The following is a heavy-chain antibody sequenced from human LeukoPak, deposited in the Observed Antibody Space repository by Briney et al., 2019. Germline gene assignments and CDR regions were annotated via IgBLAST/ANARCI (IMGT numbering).Heavy chain of an antibody. CDR1: GFTFSDYY. CDR2: ISSSGSTI. CDR3: ARTPRYGVPAAIRARPQYYFDY. V-gene: IGHV3-11*01. D-gene: IGHD2-2*02. J-gene: IGHJ4*02. Sequence: PGGSLRLSCAASGFTFSDYYMSWIRQAPGKGLEWVSYISSSGSTIYYADSVKGRFTISRDNAKNSLYLQMNSLRAEDTAVYYCARTPRYGVPAAIRARPQYYFDYWGQGTLVTVSS.